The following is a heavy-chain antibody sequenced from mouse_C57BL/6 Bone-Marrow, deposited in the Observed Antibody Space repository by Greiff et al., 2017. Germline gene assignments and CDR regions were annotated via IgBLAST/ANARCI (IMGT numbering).Heavy chain of an antibody. CDR1: GFTFSSYG. V-gene: IGHV5-6*01. J-gene: IGHJ4*01. D-gene: IGHD3-2*02. CDR2: ISRGGSYT. Sequence: EVQLQQSGGDLVKPGGSLKLSCAASGFTFSSYGMSWVRQTPDKRLEWVATISRGGSYTYYPDSVKGRFTISRDNAKNTLYLQMSSLKSEDTAMYYGARRGQLRVRDAMDYWGQGTSVTVSS. CDR3: ARRGQLRVRDAMDY.